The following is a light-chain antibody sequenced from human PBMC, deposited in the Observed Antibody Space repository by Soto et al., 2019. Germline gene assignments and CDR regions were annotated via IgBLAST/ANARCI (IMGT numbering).Light chain of an antibody. Sequence: VMTQSPLSLPVTPGEPASISCRSSQSLLHSNGYNYLDWYLQKPGQSPQLLIYLGSNRASGVPDRFSGSGSGTDFTLKISRVEAEDVGVYYCMQALQTPPFTFGPGTKVDIK. CDR3: MQALQTPPFT. V-gene: IGKV2-28*01. CDR2: LGS. J-gene: IGKJ3*01. CDR1: QSLLHSNGYNY.